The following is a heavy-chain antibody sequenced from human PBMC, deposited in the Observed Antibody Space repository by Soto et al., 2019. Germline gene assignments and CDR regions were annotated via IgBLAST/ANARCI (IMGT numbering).Heavy chain of an antibody. D-gene: IGHD1-1*01. Sequence: QVQLVESGGAVVQPGRSLRLACATSGFIFSDYGMHWVRQAPGKGLEWVAVIYYDGSNEHYSDSVRGRFTISRDNSKNILYVQMNSLRAEDTAIYYCARWWNDEEWVETMDVWGQATTVTVSS. V-gene: IGHV3-33*01. CDR3: ARWWNDEEWVETMDV. CDR1: GFIFSDYG. CDR2: IYYDGSNE. J-gene: IGHJ6*01.